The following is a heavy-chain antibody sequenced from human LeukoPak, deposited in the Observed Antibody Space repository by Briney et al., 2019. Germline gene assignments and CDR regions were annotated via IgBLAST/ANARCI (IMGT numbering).Heavy chain of an antibody. D-gene: IGHD2-15*01. J-gene: IGHJ4*02. Sequence: GGSLRLSCAASEFTFSSYAMSWVRQAPGKGLEWVSTISTSGGATYYADSVKGRFTISRDNSKNTLYLQMNSLRAEDTAIYYCGKEREAYCSGGSCYGSDKLFPADYWGQGTLVTVSS. CDR1: EFTFSSYA. CDR2: ISTSGGAT. CDR3: GKEREAYCSGGSCYGSDKLFPADY. V-gene: IGHV3-23*01.